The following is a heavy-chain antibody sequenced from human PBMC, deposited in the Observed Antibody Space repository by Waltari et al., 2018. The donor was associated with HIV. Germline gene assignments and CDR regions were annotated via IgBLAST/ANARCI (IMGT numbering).Heavy chain of an antibody. Sequence: EVQLLESGGGLVQPGLSLRLSCAASGFTFSTYAMSWVRQAPGRGREWVSSISGSSTSTYYADSVKGRFTISRDNSRNTLYLQMNSLRAEDTAVYYCAKDLAVASADYWGQGTLVTVSS. CDR3: AKDLAVASADY. V-gene: IGHV3-23*01. J-gene: IGHJ4*02. CDR2: ISGSSTST. CDR1: GFTFSTYA. D-gene: IGHD6-19*01.